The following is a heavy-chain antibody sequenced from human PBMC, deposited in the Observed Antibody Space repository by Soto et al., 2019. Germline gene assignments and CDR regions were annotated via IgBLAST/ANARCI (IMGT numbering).Heavy chain of an antibody. CDR3: AQGQSGVGSGYSGY. J-gene: IGHJ4*02. CDR1: GFTFSSYA. D-gene: IGHD3-22*01. Sequence: EVQLLESGGGVVQPGGSLRLSCAASGFTFSSYAMSWVRQAPGKGLEWVSVICGCGGSTYYADSVKGRFTISRDNSTNPLHLQKYNVRGEDTAVHSCAQGQSGVGSGYSGYWGQGTLVTVSS. V-gene: IGHV3-23*01. CDR2: ICGCGGST.